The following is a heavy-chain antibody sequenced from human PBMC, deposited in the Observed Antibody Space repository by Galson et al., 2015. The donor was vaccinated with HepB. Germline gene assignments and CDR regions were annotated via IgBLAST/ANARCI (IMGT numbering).Heavy chain of an antibody. CDR2: ISGSVGGT. Sequence: SLRPSCAAFGFTFSSYAMSCGRQAPAKGLEWVAAISGSVGGTYYADSVTGRFRISRDNSKNPLYLQMNNLRAEDTAVYFCAKLIVVVSAAISPSWQDYWGQGTLVTVSS. CDR3: AKLIVVVSAAISPSWQDY. CDR1: GFTFSSYA. V-gene: IGHV3-23*01. J-gene: IGHJ4*02. D-gene: IGHD2-2*02.